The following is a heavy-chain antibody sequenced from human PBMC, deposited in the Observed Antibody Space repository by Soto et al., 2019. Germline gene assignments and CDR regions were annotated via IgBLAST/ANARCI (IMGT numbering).Heavy chain of an antibody. J-gene: IGHJ3*02. CDR1: GGSISSGGYY. CDR3: ARVPMVRGANGPTDAFDI. CDR2: IYYSGST. D-gene: IGHD3-10*01. V-gene: IGHV4-31*03. Sequence: PSETLSLTCTVSGGSISSGGYYWSWIRQHPGKGLEWIGYIYYSGSTYYNPSLKSRVTISVDTSKNHFSLKLSSVTAADTAVYYCARVPMVRGANGPTDAFDIWGQGTMVTVSS.